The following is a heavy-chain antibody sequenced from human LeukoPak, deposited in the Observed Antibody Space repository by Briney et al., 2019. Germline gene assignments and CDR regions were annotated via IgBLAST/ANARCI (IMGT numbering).Heavy chain of an antibody. D-gene: IGHD2-21*01. CDR1: GFTFSGYW. Sequence: GGSLRLSCAASGFTFSGYWMSWVRQAPGKGLEWVANIKQDGSEEYYVDSVKGRFTISRDNAKNSLYLQMSNLRAEDTAVYYCARYSGTYHAWGIWGQGTMVTASS. J-gene: IGHJ3*02. CDR2: IKQDGSEE. V-gene: IGHV3-7*05. CDR3: ARYSGTYHAWGI.